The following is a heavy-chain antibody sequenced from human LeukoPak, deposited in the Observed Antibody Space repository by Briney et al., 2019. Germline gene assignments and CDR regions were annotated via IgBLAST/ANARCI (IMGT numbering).Heavy chain of an antibody. CDR1: GYTFTSYY. CDR3: ASRGYCSGGSCYSEGIDAFDI. D-gene: IGHD2-15*01. V-gene: IGHV1-46*01. Sequence: ASVKVSCKASGYTFTSYYMHWVRQAPGQGLEWMGIINPSGGSTSYAQKFQGRVTMTRDMSTSTVYMELSSLRSEDTAVYYCASRGYCSGGSCYSEGIDAFDIWGQGTMVTVSS. CDR2: INPSGGST. J-gene: IGHJ3*02.